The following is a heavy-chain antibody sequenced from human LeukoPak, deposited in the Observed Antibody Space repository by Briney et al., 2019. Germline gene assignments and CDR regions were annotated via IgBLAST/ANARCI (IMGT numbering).Heavy chain of an antibody. D-gene: IGHD6-13*01. CDR1: GYTFSLYD. CDR3: GRGGSSWSPDY. CDR2: ISPYNGDT. V-gene: IGHV1-18*01. J-gene: IGHJ4*02. Sequence: ASVKVSCKASGYTFSLYDINWVRQSPGQRLEWMGCISPYNGDTNYAPRLQGRVTMTTDTSTNTAYMELRSLRSEDTAVYYCGRGGSSWSPDYWGQGTLVTVSS.